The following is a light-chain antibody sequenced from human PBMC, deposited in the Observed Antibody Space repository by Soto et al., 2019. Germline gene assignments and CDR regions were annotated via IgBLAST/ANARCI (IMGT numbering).Light chain of an antibody. CDR3: VQFSHFPRT. J-gene: IGKJ1*01. Sequence: VLTQTPVSSPVSLGQPASISCRSSQSLVYGDGNTYLSWLQQRPGQPPRLLIYQVSNRFSGVPDRFNGSGAGTDFTLKISRVEADDVGVYFCVQFSHFPRTFGQGTKVEIK. CDR2: QVS. V-gene: IGKV2-24*01. CDR1: QSLVYGDGNTY.